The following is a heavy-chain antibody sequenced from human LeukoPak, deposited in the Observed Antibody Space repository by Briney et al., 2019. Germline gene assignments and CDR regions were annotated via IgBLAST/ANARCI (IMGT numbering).Heavy chain of an antibody. D-gene: IGHD3-22*01. Sequence: ASVKVSCKASGYTFTSYGIIWVRQAPGQGLEWMGWISGYNDNTKYAQKLQGRVTMTRDMSTSTVYMELSSLRSDDTAVYYCARDGAYHDSSGSYYGVGDDYWGQGTLVTVSS. CDR3: ARDGAYHDSSGSYYGVGDDY. CDR1: GYTFTSYG. J-gene: IGHJ4*02. CDR2: ISGYNDNT. V-gene: IGHV1-18*01.